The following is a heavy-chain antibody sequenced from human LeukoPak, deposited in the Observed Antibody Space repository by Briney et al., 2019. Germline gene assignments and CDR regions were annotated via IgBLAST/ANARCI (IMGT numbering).Heavy chain of an antibody. CDR1: GFTFSTYS. CDR2: ITFSSSYI. Sequence: GGSLRLSCAASGFTFSTYSMNWVRQAPGKGLEWISSITFSSSYIYYADSVKGRFTISRDNTKNSLYLQMNSLRAEDTAVYYCARSYDILTGYFDCWGQGTLVTVSS. CDR3: ARSYDILTGYFDC. D-gene: IGHD3-9*01. J-gene: IGHJ4*02. V-gene: IGHV3-21*01.